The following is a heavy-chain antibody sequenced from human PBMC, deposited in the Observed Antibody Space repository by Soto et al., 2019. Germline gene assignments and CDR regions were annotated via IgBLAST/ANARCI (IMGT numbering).Heavy chain of an antibody. D-gene: IGHD2-2*01. V-gene: IGHV2-5*01. Sequence: SGPTLVNPTQTLTLTCSFSGFSFSSSGVGVGWICQPPGKALEWLAIIYWNDDKRYSPSLKSRLTITKDTSKNQVVLTMTNMDPVDTATYYCAHSSRYCTSTTCPYYYYYGMDVWGQGTTVTVSS. CDR2: IYWNDDK. J-gene: IGHJ6*02. CDR3: AHSSRYCTSTTCPYYYYYGMDV. CDR1: GFSFSSSGVG.